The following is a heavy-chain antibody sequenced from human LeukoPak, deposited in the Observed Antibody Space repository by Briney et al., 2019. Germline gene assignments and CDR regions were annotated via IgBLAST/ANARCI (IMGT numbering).Heavy chain of an antibody. V-gene: IGHV3-30*18. CDR3: ANPHSGYDVSLDY. Sequence: GGSLRLSCAASGFTFSSYGMQWVRQAPGKGLEWVAVISYDGSNKYYADSVKGRFTISRDNSKNTLYLQMNSLRAEDTAVYYCANPHSGYDVSLDYWGQGTLVTVSS. D-gene: IGHD5-12*01. CDR2: ISYDGSNK. J-gene: IGHJ4*02. CDR1: GFTFSSYG.